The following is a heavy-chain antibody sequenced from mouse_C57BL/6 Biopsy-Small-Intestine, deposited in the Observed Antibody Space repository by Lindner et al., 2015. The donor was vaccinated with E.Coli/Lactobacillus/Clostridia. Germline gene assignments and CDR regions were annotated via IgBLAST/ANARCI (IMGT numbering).Heavy chain of an antibody. J-gene: IGHJ4*01. CDR2: ILPGSVST. CDR1: GYTFTGYW. Sequence: VQLQESGAELMKPGASVKLSCKATGYTFTGYWIEWVKQRPGHGLEWIGEILPGSVSTNYNEKFKGKATIIADTSSNTAYMQLSSLTTEDSAIYYCARFSGGAMDYWGQGTSVTVSS. CDR3: ARFSGGAMDY. V-gene: IGHV1-9*01.